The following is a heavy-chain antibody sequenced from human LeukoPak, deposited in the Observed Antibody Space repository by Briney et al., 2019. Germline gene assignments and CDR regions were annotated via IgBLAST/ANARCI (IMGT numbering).Heavy chain of an antibody. CDR3: AKGRPMVRGVNSGYYFDY. J-gene: IGHJ4*02. V-gene: IGHV3-30*02. Sequence: GGSLRLSCAASGFTYSSYGMHWVRQAPGKGLEWVAFIRYEGSNKYYADSVKGRFTISRDNSKNTLYLQMNSLRAEDTAVYYCAKGRPMVRGVNSGYYFDYWGQGTLVTVSS. CDR2: IRYEGSNK. CDR1: GFTYSSYG. D-gene: IGHD3-10*01.